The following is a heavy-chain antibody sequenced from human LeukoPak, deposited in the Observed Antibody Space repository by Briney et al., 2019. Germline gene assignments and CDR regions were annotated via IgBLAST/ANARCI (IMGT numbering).Heavy chain of an antibody. J-gene: IGHJ3*02. CDR1: GFTFSSYS. Sequence: GGSLRLSCAASGFTFSSYSMNWVRQAPGKGLEWVSSISRSSSYIYYADSVKGRFTISRDNAKNSLYLQMNSLRAEDTAVYYCARESSDYYGSGIDAFDIWGQGTMVTVSS. CDR3: ARESSDYYGSGIDAFDI. CDR2: ISRSSSYI. V-gene: IGHV3-21*01. D-gene: IGHD3-10*01.